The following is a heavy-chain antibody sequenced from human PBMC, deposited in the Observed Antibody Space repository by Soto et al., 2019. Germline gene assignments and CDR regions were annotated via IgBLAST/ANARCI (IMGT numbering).Heavy chain of an antibody. CDR2: LSGSGGST. CDR3: AKEVVPAALYGMDV. Sequence: GGSLRLSCAASGFAFRSYAMNWVRQAPGKGLEWVSGLSGSGGSTYYADSVKGRFTISRDNSKNTLSLQMNSLRAEDTAVYYCAKEVVPAALYGMDVWGQGTTVTVSS. CDR1: GFAFRSYA. V-gene: IGHV3-23*01. D-gene: IGHD2-2*01. J-gene: IGHJ6*02.